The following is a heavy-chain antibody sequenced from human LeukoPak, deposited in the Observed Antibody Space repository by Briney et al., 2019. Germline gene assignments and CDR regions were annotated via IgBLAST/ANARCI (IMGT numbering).Heavy chain of an antibody. CDR1: GFTFSSYA. CDR3: VKGVAARLHY. CDR2: INRKGGIT. J-gene: IGHJ4*02. D-gene: IGHD6-6*01. V-gene: IGHV3-64D*09. Sequence: PGGSLSLSCSASGFTFSSYAMHWVRHAPGKGLEYVSAINRKGGITFYADQMQGRFTISRDDSKNTLYLQKSSLRAEDTAIYYCVKGVAARLHYWGQGTLVSVSS.